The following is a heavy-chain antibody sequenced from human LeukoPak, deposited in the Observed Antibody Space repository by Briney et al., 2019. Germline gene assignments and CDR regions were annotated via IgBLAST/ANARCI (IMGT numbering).Heavy chain of an antibody. Sequence: SGGSLRLSCAASGFTFSSYSMNWVRQAPGKGLEWVSSISSSSSYIYYADSVKGRFTISRDNAKNSLYLQMNSLRAEDTAVYYCAGYLWFGELFDYWGQGTLVTVSS. CDR2: ISSSSSYI. CDR1: GFTFSSYS. CDR3: AGYLWFGELFDY. J-gene: IGHJ4*02. V-gene: IGHV3-21*01. D-gene: IGHD3-10*01.